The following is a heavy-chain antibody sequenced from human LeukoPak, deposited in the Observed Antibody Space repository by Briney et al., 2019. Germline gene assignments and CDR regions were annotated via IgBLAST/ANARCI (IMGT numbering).Heavy chain of an antibody. V-gene: IGHV1-24*01. CDR2: FDPEDGET. Sequence: ASVKVSCKASGYTFTSYDIHWVRQAPGKGLEWMGGFDPEDGETIYAQKFQGRVTMTEDTSTDTAYMELSSLRSEDTAVYYCATSSSSWYYFDYWGQGTLVTVSS. J-gene: IGHJ4*02. D-gene: IGHD6-13*01. CDR3: ATSSSSWYYFDY. CDR1: GYTFTSYD.